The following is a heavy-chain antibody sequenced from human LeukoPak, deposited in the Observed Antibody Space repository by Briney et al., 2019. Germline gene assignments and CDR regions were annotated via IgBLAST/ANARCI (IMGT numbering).Heavy chain of an antibody. CDR2: IYYSGST. V-gene: IGHV4-30-4*01. Sequence: PSETLSLTCTVSGGSISSGDYYWSWIRQPPGKGLEWIGYIYYSGSTYYNPSLKSRVTISVDTSKNQFSLKLSSVTAADTAVYYCARSRLPLSGFDYWGQGTLVTVSS. J-gene: IGHJ4*02. D-gene: IGHD2-15*01. CDR3: ARSRLPLSGFDY. CDR1: GGSISSGDYY.